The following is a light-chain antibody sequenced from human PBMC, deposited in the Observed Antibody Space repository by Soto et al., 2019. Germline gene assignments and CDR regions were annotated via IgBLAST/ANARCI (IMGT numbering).Light chain of an antibody. Sequence: QSALTQPASVSGSPGQSITISCTGTSSDVGGYNYVSWYQQHPGKAPKLMIYEVSNRPSGVSNRFSGSKSGNTASLPIAGLQAEDEAYYYCSSYTISSTPDVFGTGTKVTVL. CDR3: SSYTISSTPDV. CDR1: SSDVGGYNY. V-gene: IGLV2-14*01. CDR2: EVS. J-gene: IGLJ1*01.